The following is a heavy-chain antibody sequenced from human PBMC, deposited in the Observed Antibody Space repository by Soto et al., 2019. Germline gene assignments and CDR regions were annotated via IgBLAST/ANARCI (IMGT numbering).Heavy chain of an antibody. CDR3: AREDQWELRESYFDY. V-gene: IGHV1-46*01. J-gene: IGHJ4*02. D-gene: IGHD1-26*01. Sequence: QVQLVQSGAEVKKPGASVKVSCKASGYTFTSYYMHWVRQAPGQGLEWMGIINPSGGSTSYAQKFQGRVTMNRDTSTSTVYMELSSLRSEDKAVYYCAREDQWELRESYFDYWGQGTLVTVSS. CDR1: GYTFTSYY. CDR2: INPSGGST.